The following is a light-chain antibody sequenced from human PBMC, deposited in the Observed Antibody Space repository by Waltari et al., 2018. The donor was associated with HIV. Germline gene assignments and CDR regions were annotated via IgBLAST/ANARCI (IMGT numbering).Light chain of an antibody. CDR2: TNN. CDR3: AAWDDSLNGFV. CDR1: SSNIGSNT. J-gene: IGLJ1*01. V-gene: IGLV1-44*01. Sequence: QSVLTQPPSASGTPGQRVTISCSGSSSNIGSNTVNWYQQLPGTAPKLLLFTNNHRTSGVPDRFSGSKSGTSASLAISGLQSEDEADYYCAAWDDSLNGFVFGTGTKVTVL.